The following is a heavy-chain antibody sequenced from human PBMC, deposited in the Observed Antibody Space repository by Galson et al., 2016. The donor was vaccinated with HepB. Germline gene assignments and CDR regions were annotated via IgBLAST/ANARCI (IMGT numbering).Heavy chain of an antibody. J-gene: IGHJ6*02. CDR1: EFTFSRYW. V-gene: IGHV3-74*01. D-gene: IGHD4-17*01. CDR3: VREDYGDDPVYYYYYGMDV. Sequence: SLRLSCAASEFTFSRYWMHWVRQAPGKGLVWVSRINSDGSHTSHADSVKGRFTISRDNAKNTLDLHMNSLRVEDTAVYYCVREDYGDDPVYYYYYGMDVWGQGTTVSVSS. CDR2: INSDGSHT.